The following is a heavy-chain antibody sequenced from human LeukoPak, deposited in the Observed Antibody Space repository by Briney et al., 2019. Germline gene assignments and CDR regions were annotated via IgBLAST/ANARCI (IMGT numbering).Heavy chain of an antibody. CDR1: GGSISTYY. D-gene: IGHD4-17*01. CDR2: VYYTGST. CDR3: ARELRNFDY. V-gene: IGHV4-59*01. J-gene: IGHJ4*02. Sequence: SETLSLTCTVSGGSISTYYWSWIRQPPGKGLEWIGYVYYTGSTSYNPSLQSRVTMSLDTSKNQFSLELNSVTPADTAVYYCARELRNFDYWGQGTLVTVSS.